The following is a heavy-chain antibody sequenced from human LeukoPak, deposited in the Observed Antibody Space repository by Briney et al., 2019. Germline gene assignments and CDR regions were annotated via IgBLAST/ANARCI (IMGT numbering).Heavy chain of an antibody. CDR1: GFTFSSYA. J-gene: IGHJ6*03. CDR3: AKHLGAAAGPTDYYYYMDV. V-gene: IGHV3-23*01. Sequence: PGGSLRLSCAASGFTFSSYAMSWVRQAPGKGLEWVSAISGSSGSTYYADSVKGRFTISRDNSKNTLYLQMNSLRAEDTAVYYCAKHLGAAAGPTDYYYYMDVWGKGTTVTVSS. D-gene: IGHD6-13*01. CDR2: ISGSSGST.